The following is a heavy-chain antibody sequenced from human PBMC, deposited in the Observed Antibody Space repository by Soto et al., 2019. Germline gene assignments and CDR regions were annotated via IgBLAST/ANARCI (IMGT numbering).Heavy chain of an antibody. J-gene: IGHJ4*02. CDR3: ARENYDILTGYSIPLDY. D-gene: IGHD3-9*01. V-gene: IGHV3-30-3*01. CDR2: ISCDGSNK. Sequence: GGSLRLSCAASGFTFSSYAMHWVRQAPGKGLEWVAVISCDGSNKYYADSVKGRFTISRDNSKNTLYLQMNSLRAEDTAVYYCARENYDILTGYSIPLDYWGQGTLVTVSS. CDR1: GFTFSSYA.